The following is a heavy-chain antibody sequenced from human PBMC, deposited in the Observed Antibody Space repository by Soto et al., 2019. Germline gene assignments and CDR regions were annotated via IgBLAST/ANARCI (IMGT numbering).Heavy chain of an antibody. CDR1: GFTFSSYA. CDR2: ISGSGGST. Sequence: GGDLRLSCACSGFTFSSYAMRWVRQAPGKGLEWVSAISGSGGSTYYADSVKGRFTISRDNSKNTLYLQMNSLRAEDTAVYYCASRDSGSSSHYYYCGMDVWGQGTTVTVYS. J-gene: IGHJ6*02. CDR3: ASRDSGSSSHYYYCGMDV. D-gene: IGHD6-6*01. V-gene: IGHV3-23*01.